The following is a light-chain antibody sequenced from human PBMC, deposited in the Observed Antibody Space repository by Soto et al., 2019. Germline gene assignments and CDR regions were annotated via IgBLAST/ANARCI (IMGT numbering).Light chain of an antibody. Sequence: IVLTMSLATLSLSPGERATLSGRASQTIRGLLAWYQQRPGQAPRLLIYDTSNRATGIPARFSGSGSGTDFTLTICSLEPADFGVYSCQLRHNLPITFGHGALLEIK. CDR2: DTS. J-gene: IGKJ5*01. CDR3: QLRHNLPIT. V-gene: IGKV3-11*01. CDR1: QTIRGL.